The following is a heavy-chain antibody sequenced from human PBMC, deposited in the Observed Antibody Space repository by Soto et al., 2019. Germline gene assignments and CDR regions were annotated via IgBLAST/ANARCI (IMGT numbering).Heavy chain of an antibody. J-gene: IGHJ4*02. CDR2: ISSNGGST. Sequence: EVQLVESGGGLVQPGGSLRLSCAASGFTFSSYAMHWVRQAPGKGLEYVSAISSNGGSTYYANSVKGRFTISRDNSKNTLYLQMGSLRAEDMAVYYCARVAAGGYSSGWYNYWGQGTLVTVSS. V-gene: IGHV3-64*01. CDR1: GFTFSSYA. CDR3: ARVAAGGYSSGWYNY. D-gene: IGHD6-19*01.